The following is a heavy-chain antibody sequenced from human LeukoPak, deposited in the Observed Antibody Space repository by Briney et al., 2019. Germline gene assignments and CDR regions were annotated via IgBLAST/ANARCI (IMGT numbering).Heavy chain of an antibody. J-gene: IGHJ4*02. Sequence: GESLKISCKGSGYSFSNYWIGWVRQMPGKGLEWMGIIYPDDSDTSYSPSFRGQVTISADKSISTAYLHWSSLKASDTAMYYCARGDTTGYLQLLYWGQGTLVTVSS. CDR2: IYPDDSDT. V-gene: IGHV5-51*01. CDR3: ARGDTTGYLQLLY. CDR1: GYSFSNYW. D-gene: IGHD3-22*01.